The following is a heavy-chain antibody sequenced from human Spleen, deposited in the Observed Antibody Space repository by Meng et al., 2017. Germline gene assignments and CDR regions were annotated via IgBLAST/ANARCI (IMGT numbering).Heavy chain of an antibody. Sequence: KVSCKGSGYSFPTYWIGWVRQMPGKGLEWMGIIYPADSFTTYSPSFQGQVTISADKSISTAYLQWSSLKASDTAMYYCARVLLPWVAAAGTGWFDPWGQGTLVTVSS. J-gene: IGHJ5*02. CDR3: ARVLLPWVAAAGTGWFDP. V-gene: IGHV5-51*01. D-gene: IGHD6-13*01. CDR1: GYSFPTYW. CDR2: IYPADSFT.